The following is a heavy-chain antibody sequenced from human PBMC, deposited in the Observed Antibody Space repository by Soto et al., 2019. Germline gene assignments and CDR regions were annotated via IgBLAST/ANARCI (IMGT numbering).Heavy chain of an antibody. J-gene: IGHJ6*02. D-gene: IGHD3-3*01. CDR3: ARIRAHRTYDFWSAKGRRDYYGMDV. CDR1: GYTFTSYY. V-gene: IGHV1-46*01. Sequence: ASVKVSCKASGYTFTSYYMHWVRQAPGQGLEWMGIINPSGGSTSYAQKFQGRVTMTRDTSTSTVYMELSSLRSEDTAVYYCARIRAHRTYDFWSAKGRRDYYGMDVWGQGTTVTVSS. CDR2: INPSGGST.